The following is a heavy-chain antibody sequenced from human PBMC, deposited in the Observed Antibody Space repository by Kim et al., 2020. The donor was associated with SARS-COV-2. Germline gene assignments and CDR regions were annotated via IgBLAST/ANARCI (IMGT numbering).Heavy chain of an antibody. D-gene: IGHD3-9*01. V-gene: IGHV4-39*01. CDR2: IYYSGST. CDR1: GGSISSSSYY. J-gene: IGHJ6*02. CDR3: ARQNQVLRYFDWLSYYYYYGMDV. Sequence: SETLSLTCTVSGGSISSSSYYWGWIRQPPGKGLEWIGSIYYSGSTYYNPSLKSRVTISVDTSKNQFSLKLSSVTAADTAVYYCARQNQVLRYFDWLSYYYYYGMDVWGQGTTVTVSS.